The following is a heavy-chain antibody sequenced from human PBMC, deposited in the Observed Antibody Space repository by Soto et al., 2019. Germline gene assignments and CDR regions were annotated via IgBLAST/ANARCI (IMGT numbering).Heavy chain of an antibody. J-gene: IGHJ4*02. D-gene: IGHD3-22*01. CDR2: IYHTGIT. CDR1: GGSITGGTSY. CDR3: ARGITMMWD. Sequence: PSETLSLTCTVSGGSITGGTSYWSWIRQTPGKGLEWIGYIYHTGITNYNPSLKSRISMSVDASKNQFSLKLNSVSGADTAVYYCARGITMMWDWGQGTVVTVSS. V-gene: IGHV4-31*03.